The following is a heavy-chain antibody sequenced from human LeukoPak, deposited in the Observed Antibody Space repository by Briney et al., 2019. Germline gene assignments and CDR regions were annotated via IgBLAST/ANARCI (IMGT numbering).Heavy chain of an antibody. CDR1: GFTFSSYA. V-gene: IGHV3-23*01. J-gene: IGHJ4*02. D-gene: IGHD3-22*01. CDR3: AKVHDSSGYYRYYVDY. Sequence: GGSLRLSCAASGFTFSSYAMSWVRQAPGKGLEWVSAISGSGGSTYYADSVKGRFTISRDNSKNTLYLQMNSLRAEDTAVYYCAKVHDSSGYYRYYVDYWGQGTLVTVSS. CDR2: ISGSGGST.